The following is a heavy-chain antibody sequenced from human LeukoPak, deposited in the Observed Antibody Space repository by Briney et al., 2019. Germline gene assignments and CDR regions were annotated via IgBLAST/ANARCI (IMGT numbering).Heavy chain of an antibody. CDR1: GFTFSNYA. CDR3: ARDVWFGELFDY. V-gene: IGHV3-30*09. D-gene: IGHD3-10*01. CDR2: ISDDGSNK. J-gene: IGHJ4*02. Sequence: GGSLRLSWAAAGFTFSNYAMHWVRQAPGKGLEWVAVISDDGSNKYQADSVKGRFAISRDNTKNTLYLQMNSLRAEDTAVYYCARDVWFGELFDYWGQGTLVTVSS.